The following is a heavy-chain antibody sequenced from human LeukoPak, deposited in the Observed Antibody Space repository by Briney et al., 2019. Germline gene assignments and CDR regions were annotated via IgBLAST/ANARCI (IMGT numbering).Heavy chain of an antibody. CDR3: ASRYGSRSPNFDY. V-gene: IGHV1-2*02. CDR2: INPNSGGT. Sequence: ASVKVSCKASVHTLTGYYMHWVRQAPGQGLEWMGWINPNSGGTNYAQKFQGRVTMTRETSISTAYMELSRLRSDDTAVYYCASRYGSRSPNFDYWGQGTLVTVSS. CDR1: VHTLTGYY. D-gene: IGHD3-10*01. J-gene: IGHJ4*02.